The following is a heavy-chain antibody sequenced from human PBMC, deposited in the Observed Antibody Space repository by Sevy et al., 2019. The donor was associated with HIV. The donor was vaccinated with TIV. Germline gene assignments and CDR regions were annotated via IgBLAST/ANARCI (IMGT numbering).Heavy chain of an antibody. J-gene: IGHJ4*02. V-gene: IGHV3-21*01. Sequence: GGYLRLSCAASGVTFSSYRMTWVRQAPGKGLEWVSCISSTSAYINYADSVKGRFTISRDNAKNLLYLQMDSLRAEDTAVYYCARAVLEISTWRSDYWGQGTLVTVSS. CDR3: ARAVLEISTWRSDY. CDR1: GVTFSSYR. CDR2: ISSTSAYI. D-gene: IGHD1-1*01.